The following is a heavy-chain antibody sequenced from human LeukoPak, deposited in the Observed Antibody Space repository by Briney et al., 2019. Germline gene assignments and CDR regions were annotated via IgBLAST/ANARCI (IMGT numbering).Heavy chain of an antibody. CDR3: ARGVGDIVDYYYYYMDV. CDR2: ISAYNGNT. V-gene: IGHV1-18*01. D-gene: IGHD2-15*01. Sequence: GASVKVSCKASGYTFTSYGISWVRQAPGQGLEWMGWISAYNGNTNYAQKLQGRVTMTTDTSTSTAYMELRSLRSDDTAVYYCARGVGDIVDYYYYYMDVWGKGTTVTVSS. CDR1: GYTFTSYG. J-gene: IGHJ6*03.